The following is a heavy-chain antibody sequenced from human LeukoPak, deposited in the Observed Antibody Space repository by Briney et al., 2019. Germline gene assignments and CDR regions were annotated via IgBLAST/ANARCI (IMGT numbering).Heavy chain of an antibody. CDR2: IYHSGST. Sequence: SETLSLTCAVSGCSISSGYYWGWIRQPPGKGLEWIGSIYHSGSTYYNPSLKSRVTMSVDTSKNQFSLKLSSVTAADTAVYYCARDCSGGSCYSWTKSYYYYYMDVWGKGTTVTVSS. CDR1: GCSISSGYY. J-gene: IGHJ6*03. CDR3: ARDCSGGSCYSWTKSYYYYYMDV. V-gene: IGHV4-38-2*01. D-gene: IGHD2-15*01.